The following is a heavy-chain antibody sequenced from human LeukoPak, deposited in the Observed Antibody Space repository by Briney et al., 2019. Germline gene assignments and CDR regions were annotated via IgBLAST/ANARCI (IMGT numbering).Heavy chain of an antibody. J-gene: IGHJ4*02. CDR1: GGSFSSYY. V-gene: IGHV4-34*01. Sequence: SETLSLTCAAYGGSFSSYYWSWIRQPPGKGLEWIGEINHSGSTNYNPSLKSRVTISVDTSKNQFSLKLSSVTAADTAVYYCARADSSGYYYRLEDWGQGTLVTVSS. D-gene: IGHD3-22*01. CDR3: ARADSSGYYYRLED. CDR2: INHSGST.